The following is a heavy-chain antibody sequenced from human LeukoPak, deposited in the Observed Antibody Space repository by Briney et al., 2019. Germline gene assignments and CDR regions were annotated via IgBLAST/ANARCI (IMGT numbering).Heavy chain of an antibody. CDR2: IIPVFATA. D-gene: IGHD6-19*01. Sequence: ASVKVSCKASGGTFSSDAISWVRQAPGQGLEWMGGIIPVFATAKYAQNFQGRVTITTDQSTSTAYMELRSLRSDDTAVYYCAREEAAVARKYYFDYWGQGTLVTVSS. V-gene: IGHV1-69*05. CDR1: GGTFSSDA. J-gene: IGHJ4*02. CDR3: AREEAAVARKYYFDY.